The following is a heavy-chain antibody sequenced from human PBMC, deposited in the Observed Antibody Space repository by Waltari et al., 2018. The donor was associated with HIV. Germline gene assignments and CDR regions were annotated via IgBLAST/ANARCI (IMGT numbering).Heavy chain of an antibody. Sequence: EWHLLESGGQLVQPGGSLRLPRAASEFTFDQYDRPLVRQAPGKGLECVSVISGNGGSRYYADSGKGRFTISRDNSKNTIFLQMNNLRAEDAAVYYCARKIWTRKSGYLHGMDVWGQGTTVTVSS. CDR1: EFTFDQYD. CDR2: ISGNGGSR. D-gene: IGHD3-3*01. J-gene: IGHJ6*02. V-gene: IGHV3-23*01. CDR3: ARKIWTRKSGYLHGMDV.